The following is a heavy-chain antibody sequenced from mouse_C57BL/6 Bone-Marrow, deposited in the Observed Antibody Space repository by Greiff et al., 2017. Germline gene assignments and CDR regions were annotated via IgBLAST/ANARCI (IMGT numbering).Heavy chain of an antibody. J-gene: IGHJ1*03. CDR1: GFTFSSYG. Sequence: VQLQQSGGDLVKPGGSLKLSCAASGFTFSSYGMSWVRQTPDKRLEWVATISSGGSYTYYPDSVKGRVTISRDNAKNTLYLQMSSLKSEDTAMYYCARHGYFDVWGTGTTVTVSS. CDR2: ISSGGSYT. V-gene: IGHV5-6*01. CDR3: ARHGYFDV.